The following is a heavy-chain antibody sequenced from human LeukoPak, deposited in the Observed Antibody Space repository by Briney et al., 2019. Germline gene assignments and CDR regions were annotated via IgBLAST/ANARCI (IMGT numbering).Heavy chain of an antibody. V-gene: IGHV3-30*02. Sequence: GGSLRLSCAASGFTFSSYGMHWVRQAPGKGLEWVAFIRYDGSNKYYADSVKGRFTISRDNSKNTLYLQMNSLRAEDTAVYYCARGRFESNSDYDYWGQGTVVTVSS. CDR1: GFTFSSYG. CDR2: IRYDGSNK. D-gene: IGHD4-11*01. CDR3: ARGRFESNSDYDY. J-gene: IGHJ4*02.